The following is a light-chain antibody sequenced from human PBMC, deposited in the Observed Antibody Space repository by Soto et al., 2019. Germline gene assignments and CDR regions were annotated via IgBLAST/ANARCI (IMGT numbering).Light chain of an antibody. Sequence: DIQITQSPSSLSAFVGDRITIPCRASQSISSYLNWYQQKPGKAPKLLIYAASSLQSGVPSRFSGSGSGTDFTLTISSLQPEDFATYYCQQSYSTPITFGQGTRLEIK. J-gene: IGKJ5*01. V-gene: IGKV1-39*01. CDR3: QQSYSTPIT. CDR2: AAS. CDR1: QSISSY.